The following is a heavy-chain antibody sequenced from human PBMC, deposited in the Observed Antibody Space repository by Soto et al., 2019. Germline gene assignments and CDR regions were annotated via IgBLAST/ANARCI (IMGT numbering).Heavy chain of an antibody. J-gene: IGHJ5*02. D-gene: IGHD6-13*01. CDR3: ARPAAGTYYLTWFDP. Sequence: PSETLSLTCTVSGGSISSGNYYWGWIRQHPGKGLEWIGYIYYSGSTSYNPSLKSRVTISVDTSKNHFSLKLSSVTAADTAVYYCARPAAGTYYLTWFDPWGQGTLVTVSS. V-gene: IGHV4-31*03. CDR2: IYYSGST. CDR1: GGSISSGNYY.